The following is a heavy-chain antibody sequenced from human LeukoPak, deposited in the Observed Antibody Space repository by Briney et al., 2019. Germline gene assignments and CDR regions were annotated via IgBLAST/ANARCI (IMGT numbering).Heavy chain of an antibody. Sequence: SETLSLTCTVTSGSINSYYWGWVRQPAGRGLEWIGRIYTTGKADYNPSLKSRLTMSVDTSKRQFSLNLTFVTAADTAIYFCARHGYTASHYFLDFWSQGKVVTVSS. CDR1: SGSINSYY. D-gene: IGHD3-16*01. V-gene: IGHV4-4*07. J-gene: IGHJ4*02. CDR2: IYTTGKA. CDR3: ARHGYTASHYFLDF.